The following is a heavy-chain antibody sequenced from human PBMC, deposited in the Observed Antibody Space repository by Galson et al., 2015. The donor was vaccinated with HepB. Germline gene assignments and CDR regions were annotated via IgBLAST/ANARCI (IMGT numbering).Heavy chain of an antibody. D-gene: IGHD1-26*01. CDR3: ARFMGVSAVDY. CDR1: GFTFSTYW. V-gene: IGHV3-74*01. J-gene: IGHJ4*02. Sequence: SLRLSCAASGFTFSTYWMSWVRQAPGKGLVWVSRINTNGRTTNYADSVKGRFTISRDNTYNMVYLQMNNLRAEDTAIYYCARFMGVSAVDYWGQGTPVTVSS. CDR2: INTNGRTT.